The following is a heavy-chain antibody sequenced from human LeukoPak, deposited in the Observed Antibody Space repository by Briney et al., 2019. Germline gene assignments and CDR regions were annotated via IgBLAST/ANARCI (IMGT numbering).Heavy chain of an antibody. CDR3: ARGRRVIVVVPAAMVY. D-gene: IGHD2-2*01. V-gene: IGHV4-34*01. J-gene: IGHJ4*02. Sequence: SETLSLTCAVYGGSFSGYYWSWIRQPPGKGLEWIGEINHSGSTNYNPSLKSRVTISVDTSKNQFSLNLSSVAAADTAVYYCARGRRVIVVVPAAMVYWGQGTLVTVSS. CDR1: GGSFSGYY. CDR2: INHSGST.